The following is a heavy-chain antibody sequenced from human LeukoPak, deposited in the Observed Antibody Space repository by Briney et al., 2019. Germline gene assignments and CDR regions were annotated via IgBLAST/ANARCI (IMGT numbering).Heavy chain of an antibody. CDR3: ARDWYCSSSICYTDRNWFDP. V-gene: IGHV3-11*05. CDR1: GFTFSDYY. CDR2: IRTTSSYT. J-gene: IGHJ5*02. D-gene: IGHD2-2*02. Sequence: GGSLRLSCAASGFTFSDYYMSWIRQAPGGGLEWVSYIRTTSSYTDYADSVRGRFTISRDNAKNLLYLQMNSLRPEDTAVYYCARDWYCSSSICYTDRNWFDPWGQGTLVTVSS.